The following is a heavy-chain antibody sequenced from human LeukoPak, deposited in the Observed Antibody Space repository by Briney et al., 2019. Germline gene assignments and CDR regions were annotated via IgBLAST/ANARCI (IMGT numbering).Heavy chain of an antibody. Sequence: PGGSLRLSCVASGFTFDNYGMSWVRQAPGKGLEWVANIKQDGSEKYYVDSVKGRFTISRDNAKNSLYLQMNSLRAEDTAVYYCARGGWLQPRPYDYWGQGTLVTVSS. CDR1: GFTFDNYG. J-gene: IGHJ4*02. V-gene: IGHV3-7*01. CDR3: ARGGWLQPRPYDY. CDR2: IKQDGSEK. D-gene: IGHD5-24*01.